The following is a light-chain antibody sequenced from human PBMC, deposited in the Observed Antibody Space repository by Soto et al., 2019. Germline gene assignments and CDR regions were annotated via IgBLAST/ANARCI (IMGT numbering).Light chain of an antibody. Sequence: QSDLTHPASGSGSPGQSLTISCTGTSSDVGGYNYVSWYQQHPGKAPKLMIYDVSNRPSGVSNRFSGSKSGNTASLTISGLQAEDEADYYCSSYTSSSTLYVFGTGTKVTVL. CDR1: SSDVGGYNY. J-gene: IGLJ1*01. V-gene: IGLV2-14*01. CDR3: SSYTSSSTLYV. CDR2: DVS.